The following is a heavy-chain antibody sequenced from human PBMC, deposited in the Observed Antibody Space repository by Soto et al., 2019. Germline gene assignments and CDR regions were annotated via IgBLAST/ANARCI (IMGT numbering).Heavy chain of an antibody. D-gene: IGHD3-10*01. CDR2: ISYDGSNK. Sequence: PGGSLRLSCAAPGFTFSSYAMHWVRQAPGKGLEWVAVISYDGSNKYYADSVKGRFTISRDNSKNTLYLQMNSLRAEDTAVYYCARDRVYYYYYYGMDVWGQGTTVTVSS. CDR3: ARDRVYYYYYYGMDV. V-gene: IGHV3-30-3*01. CDR1: GFTFSSYA. J-gene: IGHJ6*02.